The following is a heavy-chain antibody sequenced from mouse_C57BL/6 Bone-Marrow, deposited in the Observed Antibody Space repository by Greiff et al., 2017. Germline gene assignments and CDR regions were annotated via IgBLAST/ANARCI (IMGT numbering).Heavy chain of an antibody. J-gene: IGHJ1*03. CDR3: TAELTYFEV. V-gene: IGHV14-4*01. CDR1: GFNINDDY. Sequence: EVKLVESGAELVRPGASVKLSCTASGFNINDDYMHWVKQRPEQGLEWIGWIDPENGDTEYASKFQGKATITADTSSNTAYLQLSSLTSEDTAVYYCTAELTYFEVWGTGTTVTVSS. CDR2: IDPENGDT.